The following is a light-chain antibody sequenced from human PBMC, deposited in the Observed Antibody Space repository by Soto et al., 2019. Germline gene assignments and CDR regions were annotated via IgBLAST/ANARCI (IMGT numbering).Light chain of an antibody. CDR1: SSDVGGYNY. CDR2: EVS. V-gene: IGLV2-14*01. Sequence: QSVLTQPASVSGSPGQSITISCTGTSSDVGGYNYVSWYQQHPGKAPKLMIYEVSNRPSGVSDRFSGSKSGNTASLTISGLQAEDEADYYCSSYTSGSTGTVVFGGGTKLTVL. CDR3: SSYTSGSTGTVV. J-gene: IGLJ2*01.